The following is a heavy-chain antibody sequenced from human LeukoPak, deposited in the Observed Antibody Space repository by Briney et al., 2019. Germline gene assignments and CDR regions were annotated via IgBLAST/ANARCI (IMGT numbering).Heavy chain of an antibody. D-gene: IGHD3-10*01. V-gene: IGHV1-69*05. CDR2: IIPIFGTA. J-gene: IGHJ4*02. Sequence: ASVKVSCKASGCTFSSYAISWVRQAPGQGLEWMGRIIPIFGTANYAQKFQGRVTITTDESTSTAYMELSSLRSEDTAVYYCARDQGYYGSGSYYYGYWGQGTLVTVSS. CDR3: ARDQGYYGSGSYYYGY. CDR1: GCTFSSYA.